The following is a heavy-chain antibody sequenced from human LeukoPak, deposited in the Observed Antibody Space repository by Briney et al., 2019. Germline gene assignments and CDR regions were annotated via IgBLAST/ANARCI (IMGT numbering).Heavy chain of an antibody. J-gene: IGHJ4*02. CDR3: ARDFSSVITPYY. CDR1: GFTFTGYY. CDR2: INPDTAVT. D-gene: IGHD2-15*01. V-gene: IGHV1-2*02. Sequence: ASVKVSCKASGFTFTGYYMRWVRQAPGQGLEWMGWINPDTAVTKYAQKFQGRVTMTRDTSISTAYMELRRLTSDDTAVYYCARDFSSVITPYYWGQGALVTVSS.